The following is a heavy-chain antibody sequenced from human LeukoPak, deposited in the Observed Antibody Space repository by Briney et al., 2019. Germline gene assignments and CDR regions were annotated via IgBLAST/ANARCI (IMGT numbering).Heavy chain of an antibody. CDR3: ARECNYYDSSGPADY. V-gene: IGHV3-74*01. Sequence: GGSLRLSCAASRFTFSMYWMQWVRQAPGKGLVWVSRINSDGISTSYADSVKGRFTISRDNAKNTLYLQMNSLRAEDTAVYYCARECNYYDSSGPADYWGQGTLVTVSS. CDR2: INSDGIST. D-gene: IGHD3-22*01. J-gene: IGHJ4*02. CDR1: RFTFSMYW.